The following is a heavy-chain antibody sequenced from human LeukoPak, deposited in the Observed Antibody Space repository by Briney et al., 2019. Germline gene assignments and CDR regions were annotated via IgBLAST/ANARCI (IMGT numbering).Heavy chain of an antibody. V-gene: IGHV2-70*01. Sequence: SGPTLLNPTPTLTLTCTFSGFSLRTRGMCVSWIRQPPGKALEWLALIEWDDQKYYSTSLKTRLTISKDTSKNQVVLTMTIIAPMDTATYYCARLSYGSKSPLDYRGQGTLVTVSS. D-gene: IGHD3-10*01. J-gene: IGHJ4*02. CDR3: ARLSYGSKSPLDY. CDR1: GFSLRTRGMC. CDR2: IEWDDQK.